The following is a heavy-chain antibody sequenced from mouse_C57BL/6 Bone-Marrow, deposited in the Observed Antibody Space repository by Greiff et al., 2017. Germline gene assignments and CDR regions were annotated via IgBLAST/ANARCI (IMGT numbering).Heavy chain of an antibody. D-gene: IGHD2-4*01. J-gene: IGHJ4*01. CDR2: FYPGSGSI. V-gene: IGHV1-62-2*01. CDR1: GYTFTEYT. CDR3: ARHEEGYDYDSYYYAMDY. Sequence: QVQLQQSGAELVKPGASVKLSCKASGYTFTEYTIHWVKQRSGQGLEWIGWFYPGSGSIKYNEKFKDKATLTADKSSSTVYMELSRLTSEDSAVYFYARHEEGYDYDSYYYAMDYWGQGTSVTVSS.